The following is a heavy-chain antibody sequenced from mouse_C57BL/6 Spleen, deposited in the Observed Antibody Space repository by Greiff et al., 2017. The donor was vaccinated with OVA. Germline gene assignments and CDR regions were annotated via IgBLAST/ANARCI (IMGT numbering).Heavy chain of an antibody. CDR1: GYAFTNYL. D-gene: IGHD1-1*01. J-gene: IGHJ1*03. CDR3: ARGHYYGSSYRYFDV. Sequence: VQLQQSGAELVRPGASVKVSCKASGYAFTNYLIEWVKQRPGQGLEWIGVINPGSGGTNYNEKFKGKATLTADKSSSTAYMQLSSLTSEDSAVYCGARGHYYGSSYRYFDVWGTGTTVTVSS. CDR2: INPGSGGT. V-gene: IGHV1-54*01.